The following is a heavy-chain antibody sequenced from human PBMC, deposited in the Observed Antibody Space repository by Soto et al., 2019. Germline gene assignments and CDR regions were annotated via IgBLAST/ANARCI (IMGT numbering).Heavy chain of an antibody. Sequence: GGSLRLSCAASGFSFSSYAMSWVRQAPPQGLEWVSSISTRGGRTYYADSVKGRFSISRDNSANAVYLDMDNLRAEDTGIYYCARGILGAGYGMDVWGQGTTVTVSS. CDR2: ISTRGGRT. CDR1: GFSFSSYA. D-gene: IGHD3-16*01. J-gene: IGHJ6*02. V-gene: IGHV3-23*01. CDR3: ARGILGAGYGMDV.